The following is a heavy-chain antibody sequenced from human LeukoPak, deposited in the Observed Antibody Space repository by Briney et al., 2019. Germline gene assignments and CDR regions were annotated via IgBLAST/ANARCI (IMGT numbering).Heavy chain of an antibody. CDR2: ISWNSGSI. CDR1: GFTFDDFA. V-gene: IGHV3-9*01. J-gene: IGHJ4*02. CDR3: AKSGHDYGGNSVLYY. Sequence: GGSLRLSCAASGFTFDDFAMPWVRQAPGKGLEWVSGISWNSGSIGYADSVKGRSTISRDNAKNSLYLQMNSLRAEDTALYYCAKSGHDYGGNSVLYYWGQGTLVTVSS. D-gene: IGHD4-23*01.